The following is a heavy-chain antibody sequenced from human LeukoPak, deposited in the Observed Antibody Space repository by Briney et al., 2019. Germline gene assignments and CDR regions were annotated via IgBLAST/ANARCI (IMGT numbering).Heavy chain of an antibody. D-gene: IGHD6-19*01. Sequence: GGSLRLSCAASGFTFSSYWMSWVRQAPGKGREWVANIKQDGSEKYYVDSVRGRFAISRDNARNSLFLQMNSLRAEDTAFYYCATSPPGIAVAGNGYFEYWGQGTLVTVSS. V-gene: IGHV3-7*03. J-gene: IGHJ4*02. CDR2: IKQDGSEK. CDR3: ATSPPGIAVAGNGYFEY. CDR1: GFTFSSYW.